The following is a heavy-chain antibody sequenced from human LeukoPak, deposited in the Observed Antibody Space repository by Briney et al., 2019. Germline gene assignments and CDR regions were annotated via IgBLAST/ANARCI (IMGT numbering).Heavy chain of an antibody. V-gene: IGHV3-30-3*01. J-gene: IGHJ4*02. Sequence: GGSLRLSCAASGFTFSSYAMHWVRQAPGKGLEWVAVISYDGSNKYYADSVKGRFTISRDNCKNTLYLQMNSLRAEDTAVYYCASVELRPGYWGQGTLVTVSS. CDR1: GFTFSSYA. CDR3: ASVELRPGY. D-gene: IGHD1-7*01. CDR2: ISYDGSNK.